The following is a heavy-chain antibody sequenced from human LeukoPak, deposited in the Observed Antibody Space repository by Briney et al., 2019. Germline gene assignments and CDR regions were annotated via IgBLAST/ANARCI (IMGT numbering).Heavy chain of an antibody. CDR2: ISGTGNYI. J-gene: IGHJ3*02. D-gene: IGHD4-23*01. V-gene: IGHV3-21*01. CDR3: ARDRIGGPDAFDI. Sequence: GGSLRLSCAGSGFTLSSYSMNWVRQAPGKGLEWVSSISGTGNYIYYADSVKGRFTISRDNAKNSLYLQMNSLRAEDTGVYYCARDRIGGPDAFDIWGQGTMVTVSS. CDR1: GFTLSSYS.